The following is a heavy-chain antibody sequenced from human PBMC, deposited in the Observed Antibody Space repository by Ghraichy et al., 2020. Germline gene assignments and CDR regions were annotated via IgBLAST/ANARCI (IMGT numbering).Heavy chain of an antibody. CDR2: IGLKTTGI. CDR3: AKIPSDSSGWSN. V-gene: IGHV3-9*01. J-gene: IGHJ4*02. CDR1: GFTLNDYA. D-gene: IGHD6-19*01. Sequence: SCAASGFTLNDYAMHWVRQAPGKGLEWVSTIGLKTTGIGYADSVKGRFTISRDSAKNSLYLQMNSLRTEDTAFYYCAKIPSDSSGWSNWGQGALVTVSS.